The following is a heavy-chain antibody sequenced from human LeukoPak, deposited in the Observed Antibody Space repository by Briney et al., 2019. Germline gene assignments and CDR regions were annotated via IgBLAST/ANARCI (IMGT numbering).Heavy chain of an antibody. Sequence: GGSLRLSCAASGFTFSIYAMNWVRQAPGKGLEWVSAIDASRGTTYYADSVKGRFTISRDNAKNSLYLQMNSLRAEDTAVYYCARVNEGANSDAFDIWGQGTMVTVSS. V-gene: IGHV3-21*01. J-gene: IGHJ3*02. D-gene: IGHD1-26*01. CDR2: IDASRGTT. CDR3: ARVNEGANSDAFDI. CDR1: GFTFSIYA.